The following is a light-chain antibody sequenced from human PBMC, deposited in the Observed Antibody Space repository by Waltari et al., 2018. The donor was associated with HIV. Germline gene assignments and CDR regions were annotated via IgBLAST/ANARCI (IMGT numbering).Light chain of an antibody. CDR3: QQYYSTPWT. CDR2: WAS. V-gene: IGKV4-1*01. CDR1: PSVLYSSNNKNY. J-gene: IGKJ1*01. Sequence: DIVITHSPDFLAVSLGERATINCKSRPSVLYSSNNKNYLAWYQQKPGQPPKLLIYWASTRESGVPDRFSGSGSGTDFTLTISSLQAEDVAVYYCQQYYSTPWTFGQGTKVEIK.